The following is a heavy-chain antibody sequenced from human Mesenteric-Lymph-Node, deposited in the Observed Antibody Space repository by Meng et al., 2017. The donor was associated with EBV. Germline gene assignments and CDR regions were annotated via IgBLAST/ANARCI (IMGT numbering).Heavy chain of an antibody. J-gene: IGHJ4*02. V-gene: IGHV3-23*03. CDR2: TYSRGST. CDR3: ARVKDYVLGDYFDY. CDR1: GFTFSSYG. Sequence: EVQVVESGGGLVQPGGSLRRSCAASGFTFSSYGMSWVRQAPGKGLEWVSFTYSRGSTYYADAAKGRFAISRDNSKNMMYLQMNSLRADDTAVYFCARVKDYVLGDYFDYWGQGTLVTVSS. D-gene: IGHD3-16*01.